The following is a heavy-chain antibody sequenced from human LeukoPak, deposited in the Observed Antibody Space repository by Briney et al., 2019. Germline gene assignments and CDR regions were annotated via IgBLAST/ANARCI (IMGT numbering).Heavy chain of an antibody. J-gene: IGHJ6*03. D-gene: IGHD6-19*01. CDR2: IYSGGST. V-gene: IGHV3-53*01. CDR1: GFTLSSNY. CDR3: VRCSSGWYGRYCYYYMDV. Sequence: GGSLRLSCAASGFTLSSNYMSWVRQAPGKGLEWVSVIYSGGSTYYADSVKGRFTISRDNSKNTLYLQMNSLRAEDTAVYYSVRCSSGWYGRYCYYYMDVWGKGTTVTVSS.